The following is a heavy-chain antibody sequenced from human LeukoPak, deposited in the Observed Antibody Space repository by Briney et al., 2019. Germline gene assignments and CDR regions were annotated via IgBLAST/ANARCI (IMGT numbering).Heavy chain of an antibody. CDR1: GGSISSYY. J-gene: IGHJ4*02. CDR2: IYYSGST. V-gene: IGHV4-59*08. CDR3: ARPSSISLNGDRPWVY. Sequence: SETLSLTCTVSGGSISSYYWSWIRQPPGKGLEWIGYIYYSGSTNYNPSLKSRVTISVDTSKNQFSLKLSSVTASDTAVYYCARPSSISLNGDRPWVYWGQGTLVTVSS. D-gene: IGHD7-27*01.